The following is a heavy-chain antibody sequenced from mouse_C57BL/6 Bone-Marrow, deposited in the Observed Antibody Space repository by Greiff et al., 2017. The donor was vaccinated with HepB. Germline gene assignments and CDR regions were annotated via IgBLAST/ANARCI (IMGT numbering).Heavy chain of an antibody. CDR3: TRGGNPGFAY. J-gene: IGHJ3*01. CDR1: GFTFSEAW. Sequence: EVMLVESGGGLVQPGGSMKLSCAASGFTFSEAWMDWVRQSPEKGLEWVAEIRNKANNHATYYAESVKGRFTISRDDSKSSVYLRMNSLRAEDTGIYYCTRGGNPGFAYWGQGTLVTVSA. V-gene: IGHV6-6*01. CDR2: IRNKANNHAT. D-gene: IGHD2-1*01.